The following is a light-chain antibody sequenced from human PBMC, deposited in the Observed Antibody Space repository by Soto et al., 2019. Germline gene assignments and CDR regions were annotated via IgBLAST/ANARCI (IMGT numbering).Light chain of an antibody. J-gene: IGKJ1*01. CDR2: DAS. CDR3: KQRSNWPRT. CDR1: QAIGRW. Sequence: DIQMTQSPSSLSASVGDRVTITCRASQAIGRWLAWYQQKPGKAPKLLIYDASSLESGVPSRFSGSGSGTEFTLTISSLEPEDLAVYYCKQRSNWPRTFGQGTKVDIK. V-gene: IGKV1-5*01.